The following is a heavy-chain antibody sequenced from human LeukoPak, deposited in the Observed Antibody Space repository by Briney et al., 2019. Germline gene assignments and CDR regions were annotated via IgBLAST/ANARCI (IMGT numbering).Heavy chain of an antibody. D-gene: IGHD2-21*01. CDR1: GFTFSSYG. J-gene: IGHJ4*02. CDR3: ARQPQNAGGYCYYYFAY. Sequence: PGGSLRDSCAASGFTFSSYGTHWVRQAPGKGLEWVAVIWYDGSNKYYADSVKGRFTISRDNSKNTLYLQMNSLRAEDTAVYYCARQPQNAGGYCYYYFAYWGQGTLVTVSS. V-gene: IGHV3-33*01. CDR2: IWYDGSNK.